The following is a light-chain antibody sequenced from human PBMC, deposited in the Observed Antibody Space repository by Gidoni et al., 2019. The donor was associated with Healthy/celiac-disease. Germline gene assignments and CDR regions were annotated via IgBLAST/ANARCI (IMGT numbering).Light chain of an antibody. V-gene: IGKV1-5*03. J-gene: IGKJ2*03. CDR2: TES. CDR3: QQYNSYR. CDR1: QSISSW. Sequence: DIQMTQSPSNLSASVGDRVTITCRASQSISSWLAWYQQQPGKAPKLLIYTESSLESGVPSRFSGSGSGTEFTLILSSLQPDDFATYYCQQYNSYRFGQGTKLEIK.